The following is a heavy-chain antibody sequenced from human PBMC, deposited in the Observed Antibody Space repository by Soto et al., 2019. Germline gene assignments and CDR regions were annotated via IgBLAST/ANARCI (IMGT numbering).Heavy chain of an antibody. V-gene: IGHV1-69*13. D-gene: IGHD5-12*01. CDR3: ARGTSDYDSNWFDP. J-gene: IGHJ5*02. CDR2: ISPIFGSA. Sequence: SVKVSCKAFGGAFSSNAISWMRQAPGQGLEWIGTISPIFGSAAYAQRFQGRVTIIADVPTNTAYMELSSLRSEDTAIYYCARGTSDYDSNWFDPWGQGTQVTVSS. CDR1: GGAFSSNA.